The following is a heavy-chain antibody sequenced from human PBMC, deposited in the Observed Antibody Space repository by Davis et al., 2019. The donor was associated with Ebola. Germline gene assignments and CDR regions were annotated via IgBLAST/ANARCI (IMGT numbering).Heavy chain of an antibody. J-gene: IGHJ4*02. Sequence: PGGSLRLSCTVSGGSISSYHWNWIRQRPGRGLEWIGYIHYSGNTNYDPSLKSRVTISIDTSKNQFSLKLNSVTAADTAVYYCARQRGERWLQFACFDYWGQGTLVTVSS. V-gene: IGHV4-59*08. CDR1: GGSISSYH. D-gene: IGHD5-24*01. CDR3: ARQRGERWLQFACFDY. CDR2: IHYSGNT.